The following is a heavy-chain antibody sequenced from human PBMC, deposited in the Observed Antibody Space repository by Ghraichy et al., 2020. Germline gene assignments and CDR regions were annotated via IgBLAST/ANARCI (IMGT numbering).Heavy chain of an antibody. V-gene: IGHV4-34*01. J-gene: IGHJ5*02. D-gene: IGHD6-13*01. Sequence: SQTLSLTCAVYGGSFSGYYWSWIRQPPGKGLEWIGEINHSGSTNYNPSLKSRVTISVDTSKNQFSLKLSSVSAADTAVYYCARHPTKYSSSWYVPFGRYNWFDPWGQGTLVTVSS. CDR1: GGSFSGYY. CDR2: INHSGST. CDR3: ARHPTKYSSSWYVPFGRYNWFDP.